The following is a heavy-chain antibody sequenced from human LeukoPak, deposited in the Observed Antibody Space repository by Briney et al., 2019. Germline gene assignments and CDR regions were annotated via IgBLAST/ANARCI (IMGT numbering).Heavy chain of an antibody. CDR1: GFTFSDYS. J-gene: IGHJ4*02. V-gene: IGHV3-30-3*01. CDR2: ISYDGYKK. CDR3: ARGSGDVIDY. D-gene: IGHD4-17*01. Sequence: PGGSLRLSCAASGFTFSDYSMHWVRQAPGKGLEWVTIISYDGYKKYYADSVKGRFTISRDNSKNMLYLQMNSLRPEDTAVYYCARGSGDVIDYWGQGTLVTVSS.